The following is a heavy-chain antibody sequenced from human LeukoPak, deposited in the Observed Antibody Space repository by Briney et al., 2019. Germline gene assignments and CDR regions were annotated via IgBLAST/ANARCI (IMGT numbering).Heavy chain of an antibody. CDR3: ARDPIAAAGRNWFDP. D-gene: IGHD6-13*01. CDR1: GYTFTGYY. V-gene: IGHV1-18*04. CDR2: ISAYNGNT. J-gene: IGHJ5*02. Sequence: ASVKVSCKASGYTFTGYYMHWVRQAPGQGLEWMGWISAYNGNTNYAQKLQGRVTMTTDTSTSTAYMELRSLRSDDTAVYYCARDPIAAAGRNWFDPWGQGTLVTVSS.